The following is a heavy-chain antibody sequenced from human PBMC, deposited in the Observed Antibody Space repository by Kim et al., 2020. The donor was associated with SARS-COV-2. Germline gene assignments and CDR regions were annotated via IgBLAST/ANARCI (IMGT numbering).Heavy chain of an antibody. CDR3: ARQVNMRTVDNWYFDL. Sequence: GESLKISCKGSGYSFSSQWIGWVRQMPGKGLEWMGVIYPGVSDTRYSPSFQGQVTMSADRSANIAYLQWRSLKASDTAIYYCARQVNMRTVDNWYFDLWGRGTLVTVSS. V-gene: IGHV5-51*01. CDR2: IYPGVSDT. J-gene: IGHJ2*01. D-gene: IGHD4-17*01. CDR1: GYSFSSQW.